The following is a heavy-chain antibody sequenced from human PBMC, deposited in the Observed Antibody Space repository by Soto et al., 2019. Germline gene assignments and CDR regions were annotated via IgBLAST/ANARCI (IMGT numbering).Heavy chain of an antibody. J-gene: IGHJ3*02. V-gene: IGHV3-11*01. CDR3: VRETVVVVAATNHGAFDI. D-gene: IGHD2-15*01. CDR2: ISSSGRSI. Sequence: LRLSCAASGFTFGDYYMAWIRQAPGKGVEWVSYISSSGRSIYYADSVKGRFTMSRDNAKQSLYLQMNSLRAEDTAMYYCVRETVVVVAATNHGAFDIWGQGTMVTVSS. CDR1: GFTFGDYY.